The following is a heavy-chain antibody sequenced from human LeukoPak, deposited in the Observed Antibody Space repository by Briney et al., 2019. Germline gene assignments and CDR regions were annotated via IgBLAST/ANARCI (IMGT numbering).Heavy chain of an antibody. CDR1: GFTFSSYA. V-gene: IGHV3-30*04. Sequence: GGSLRLSCAASGFTFSSYAMYWVRQAPGKGLEWVAGISYDGYTKYYADSVKGRFTISRDNAKNSLYLQMNSLRAEDTAVYYCARDRYSSGWYRPFDYWGQGTLVTVSS. CDR3: ARDRYSSGWYRPFDY. J-gene: IGHJ4*02. CDR2: ISYDGYTK. D-gene: IGHD6-19*01.